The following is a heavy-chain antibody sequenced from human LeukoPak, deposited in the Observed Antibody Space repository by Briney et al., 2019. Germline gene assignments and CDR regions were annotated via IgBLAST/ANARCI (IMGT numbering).Heavy chain of an antibody. CDR3: ARDRLVVTAMDY. Sequence: ASVKVSCKASGGTFSSYAISWVRQAPGQGLEWMGGIIPIFGTANYAQKFQGRVTITTDESTSTAYMELSSLRSEDTAVYYCARDRLVVTAMDYWGQGTLVTVSS. J-gene: IGHJ4*02. CDR1: GGTFSSYA. CDR2: IIPIFGTA. V-gene: IGHV1-69*05. D-gene: IGHD2-21*02.